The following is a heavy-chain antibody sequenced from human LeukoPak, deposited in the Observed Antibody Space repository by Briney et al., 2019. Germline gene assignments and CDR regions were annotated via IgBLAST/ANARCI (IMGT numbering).Heavy chain of an antibody. J-gene: IGHJ3*02. V-gene: IGHV3-74*01. CDR3: GTEEATMTDALDI. D-gene: IGHD5-12*01. CDR1: LFTLCIYR. CDR2: IYINGSST. Sequence: GGPLRLSCAASLFTLCIYRTQGAPQAPRKGLVWVSSIYINGSSTTYADSVKGRFTISRENANNKLYLQKYSLRADDTAVYYCGTEEATMTDALDIWGQGTMVTVSS.